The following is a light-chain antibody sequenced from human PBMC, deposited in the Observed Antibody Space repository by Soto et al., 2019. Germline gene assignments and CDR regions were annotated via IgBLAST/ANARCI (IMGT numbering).Light chain of an antibody. V-gene: IGLV2-14*01. CDR3: CSYTRSGTLI. J-gene: IGLJ1*01. CDR2: DVS. Sequence: QSVLTQSASVSGSPGQSITISCAGTSGDIGDYNYVSWYQQHPGKVPKVIIYDVSNRPSGVSYRFSGTKSGNTASLTVSGLQAEDEADYYCCSYTRSGTLIFGTGTKVTVL. CDR1: SGDIGDYNY.